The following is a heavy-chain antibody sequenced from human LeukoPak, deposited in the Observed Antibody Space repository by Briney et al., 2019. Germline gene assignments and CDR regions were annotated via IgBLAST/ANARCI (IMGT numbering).Heavy chain of an antibody. J-gene: IGHJ4*02. CDR2: IRYDGSNK. Sequence: GGSLRLSCAASGFTFSIYWMSWVRQAPGKGLEWVAFIRYDGSNKYYADSVKGRFTISRDNSKNTLYLQMNSLRAEDTAVYYCAKDLRYGGKPDYWGQGTLVTVSS. CDR1: GFTFSIYW. CDR3: AKDLRYGGKPDY. D-gene: IGHD4-23*01. V-gene: IGHV3-30*02.